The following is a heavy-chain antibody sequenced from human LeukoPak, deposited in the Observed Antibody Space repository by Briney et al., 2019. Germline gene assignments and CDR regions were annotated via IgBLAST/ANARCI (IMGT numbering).Heavy chain of an antibody. Sequence: GGSLRLSCAASGFTFSSYWMNWVRQAPGKGLVWVSRIGCNGSSTSYADSVKGRFTISRDNAKNSLYLQMNSLRAADAAVYFCARGHNFGRLHPFDYWGQGTLVTVSS. J-gene: IGHJ4*02. CDR2: IGCNGSST. V-gene: IGHV3-74*01. CDR1: GFTFSSYW. D-gene: IGHD3-9*01. CDR3: ARGHNFGRLHPFDY.